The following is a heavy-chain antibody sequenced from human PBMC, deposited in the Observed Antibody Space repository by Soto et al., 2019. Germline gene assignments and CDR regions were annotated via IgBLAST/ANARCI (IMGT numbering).Heavy chain of an antibody. CDR3: AKATATGGGGFDI. Sequence: GGSLRLSCAASGFICTSYDMSWVRQAPGKGLEWVSTILVGGSTHYEDSVKGRFTISRDRSKNTVYLQMNSLTAGDTAVYYCAKATATGGGGFDICGQGTMVTVSS. CDR1: GFICTSYD. CDR2: ILVGGST. D-gene: IGHD2-8*02. J-gene: IGHJ3*02. V-gene: IGHV3-23*01.